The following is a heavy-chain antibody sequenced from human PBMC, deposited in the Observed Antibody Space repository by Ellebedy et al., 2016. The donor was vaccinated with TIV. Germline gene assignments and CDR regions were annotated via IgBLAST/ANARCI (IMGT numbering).Heavy chain of an antibody. CDR2: IKQDGSEK. V-gene: IGHV3-7*03. Sequence: GGSLRLSCAASGFTFSSYWMSWVRQAPGKGLEWVANIKQDGSEKYYVDSVKGRFTISRDNSKNTLYLQMNSLRAEDTAVYYCARASGYSSSYLYYWGQGTLVTVSS. J-gene: IGHJ4*02. D-gene: IGHD6-13*01. CDR3: ARASGYSSSYLYY. CDR1: GFTFSSYW.